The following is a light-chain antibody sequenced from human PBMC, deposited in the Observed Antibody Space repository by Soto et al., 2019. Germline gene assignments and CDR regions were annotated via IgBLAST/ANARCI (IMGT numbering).Light chain of an antibody. CDR1: NSDVGRYNF. CDR3: CSYAGTYTEV. Sequence: QSALTQPRSVSGSPGQSVTISCTGTNSDVGRYNFVSWYQQLPGKAPKLLISAVSQRPSGVPDRFSGSKSGNTASLTISGLQADDEADYYCCSYAGTYTEVFGGGTQLTVL. CDR2: AVS. J-gene: IGLJ2*01. V-gene: IGLV2-11*01.